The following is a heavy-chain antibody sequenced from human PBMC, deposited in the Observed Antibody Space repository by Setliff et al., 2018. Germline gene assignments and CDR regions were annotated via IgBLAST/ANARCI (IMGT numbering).Heavy chain of an antibody. V-gene: IGHV3-7*01. J-gene: IGHJ6*03. D-gene: IGHD3-10*01. Sequence: GESLKISCAASGFAFGSSWMSWVRHVPGKGPEWVANIKSDGSERFYGHSVRGRFIVSRDNAKNSLFLQIFDLRVDDTAVYYCARDPTRFTKFRGVSIRYFYMDVWGKGTTVTVSS. CDR1: GFAFGSSW. CDR3: ARDPTRFTKFRGVSIRYFYMDV. CDR2: IKSDGSER.